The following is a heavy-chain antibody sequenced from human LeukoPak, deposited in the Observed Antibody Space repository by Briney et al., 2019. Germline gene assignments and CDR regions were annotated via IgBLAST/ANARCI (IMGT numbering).Heavy chain of an antibody. D-gene: IGHD5-24*01. Sequence: GGSLRLSCAASGFTFSSYAMSWVRQAPGKGLEWVLAISGSGGSTYYADSVKGRFTISRDNSKNTLYLQMNSLRAEDTAVYYCARGRDGYSTQPFDYWGQGTLVTVSS. V-gene: IGHV3-23*01. CDR1: GFTFSSYA. CDR2: ISGSGGST. CDR3: ARGRDGYSTQPFDY. J-gene: IGHJ4*02.